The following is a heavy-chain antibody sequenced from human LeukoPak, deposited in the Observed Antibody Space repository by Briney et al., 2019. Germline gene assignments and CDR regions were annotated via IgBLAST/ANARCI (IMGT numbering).Heavy chain of an antibody. J-gene: IGHJ6*04. CDR1: GFTFSSYA. Sequence: GGSLRLSCAASGFTFSSYAMSWVRQAPGKGLEWVSAISGSGGSTYYADSVKGRFTISRDSSKNTLYLQMNSLRAEDTAVYYCAKDRSIAAAGRNYYYGMDVWGKGTTVTVSS. CDR2: ISGSGGST. D-gene: IGHD6-13*01. V-gene: IGHV3-23*01. CDR3: AKDRSIAAAGRNYYYGMDV.